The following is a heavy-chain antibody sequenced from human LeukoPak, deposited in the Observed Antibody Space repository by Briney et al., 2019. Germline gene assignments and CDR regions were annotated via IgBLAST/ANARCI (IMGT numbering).Heavy chain of an antibody. CDR2: IYTSGST. V-gene: IGHV4-4*07. CDR3: ARGPYYDILTGLLEGWFDP. J-gene: IGHJ5*02. Sequence: SETLSLTCTVSGGSISSYYWSWIRQPAGKGLEWIGRIYTSGSTNYNPSLKSRVTMSVDTSKNQFSLKLSSVTAADTAVYYCARGPYYDILTGLLEGWFDPWGQGTLVTVSS. D-gene: IGHD3-9*01. CDR1: GGSISSYY.